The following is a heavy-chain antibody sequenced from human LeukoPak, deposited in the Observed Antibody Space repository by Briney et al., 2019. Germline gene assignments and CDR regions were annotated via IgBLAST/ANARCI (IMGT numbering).Heavy chain of an antibody. CDR1: GDSISDHY. CDR3: ARSLQTSFDY. Sequence: SETLSLTCTVSGDSISDHYWSWIRQSPGKGLEWIGYIYHSGTTNYNPSLKSRVTISVDTSKNQFSLKLSSVTAADTAVYYCARSLQTSFDYWGQGTLVTVSS. V-gene: IGHV4-59*11. J-gene: IGHJ4*02. D-gene: IGHD4-11*01. CDR2: IYHSGTT.